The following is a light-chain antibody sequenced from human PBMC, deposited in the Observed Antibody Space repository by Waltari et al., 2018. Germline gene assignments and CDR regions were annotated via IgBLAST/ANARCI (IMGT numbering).Light chain of an antibody. CDR1: RLRSYY. J-gene: IGLJ1*01. CDR2: GKN. V-gene: IGLV3-19*01. CDR3: NSRDSSGNHYV. Sequence: SSELTQDPAVSVALGQTVRITCQGDRLRSYYASWYQQKPGQAPALVMYGKNNRPSGIPDRFSGSSSGNTASLTITGAQAEDEADYFCNSRDSSGNHYVFGTGTKVTVL.